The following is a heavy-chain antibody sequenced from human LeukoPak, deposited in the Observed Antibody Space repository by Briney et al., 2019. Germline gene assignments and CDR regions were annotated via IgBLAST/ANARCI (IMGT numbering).Heavy chain of an antibody. Sequence: ASVKVSCKASGYTFTSYAMHWVRQAPGQRLEWMGWINAGNGNTKYSQKFQGRVTITRDTSASTAYMELSSLRSDDTAVYYCARDWYYDFWSGFKWQLYTPNNWFDPWGQGTLVTVSS. CDR2: INAGNGNT. D-gene: IGHD3-3*01. J-gene: IGHJ5*02. CDR3: ARDWYYDFWSGFKWQLYTPNNWFDP. CDR1: GYTFTSYA. V-gene: IGHV1-3*01.